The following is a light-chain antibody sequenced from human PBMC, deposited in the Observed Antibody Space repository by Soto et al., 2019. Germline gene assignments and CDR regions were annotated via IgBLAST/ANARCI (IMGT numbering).Light chain of an antibody. Sequence: QSVLTQPPAVSAAPGQKVTISCSGSSSNIGTNYVSWYQHLPGTAPKLLIYDNDKRPSGIPDRFSGSKSGTSATLGITGLQTGDEADYYCATWQSSLTGGWVFGGGTKLTVL. CDR2: DND. CDR3: ATWQSSLTGGWV. CDR1: SSNIGTNY. V-gene: IGLV1-51*01. J-gene: IGLJ3*02.